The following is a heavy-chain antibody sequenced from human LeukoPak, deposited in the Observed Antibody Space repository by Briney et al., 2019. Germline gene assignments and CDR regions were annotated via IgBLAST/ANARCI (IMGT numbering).Heavy chain of an antibody. CDR2: IYHSGST. J-gene: IGHJ5*02. CDR1: GGSISSGGYY. CDR3: ARDGPAGGYNWFDP. V-gene: IGHV4-30-2*01. D-gene: IGHD2-2*01. Sequence: SETLSLTCTVSGGSISSGGYYWSWIRQPPGKGLEWIGYIYHSGSTYYNPSLKSRVTISVDRSKNQFSLKLSSVTAADTAVYYCARDGPAGGYNWFDPWGQGTLVTVSS.